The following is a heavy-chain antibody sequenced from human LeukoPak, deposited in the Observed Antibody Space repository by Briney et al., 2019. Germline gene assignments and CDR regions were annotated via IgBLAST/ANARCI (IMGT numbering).Heavy chain of an antibody. CDR2: INSFRGNT. D-gene: IGHD3-10*01. J-gene: IGHJ5*02. Sequence: ASVKVSCKASGYTYSTSAITWVRQAPGQGLEWMGWINSFRGNTHYAQKFRGRVTMTTDTSTTTAYMELRSLRTDDTAVYYCARVGMWSGELHNWFDPWGQGTLVTVSS. CDR1: GYTYSTSA. V-gene: IGHV1-18*01. CDR3: ARVGMWSGELHNWFDP.